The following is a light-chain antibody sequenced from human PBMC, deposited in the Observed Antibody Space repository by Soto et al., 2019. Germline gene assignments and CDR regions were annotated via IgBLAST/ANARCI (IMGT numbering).Light chain of an antibody. V-gene: IGKV1-5*01. CDR1: QSISSW. Sequence: DIQMTQSPSTLSASVGDRVTITCRASQSISSWLAWYQQKPGKAPKLLLYDASTLESEVPSRFSGSGSGTEFTLTISSLQPDDFATYYCQQYNSYSRTFGQGTKVEIK. CDR2: DAS. CDR3: QQYNSYSRT. J-gene: IGKJ1*01.